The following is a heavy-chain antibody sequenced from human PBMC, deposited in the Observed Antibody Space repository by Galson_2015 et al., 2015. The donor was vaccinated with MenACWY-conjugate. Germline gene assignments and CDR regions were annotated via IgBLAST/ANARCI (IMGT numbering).Heavy chain of an antibody. V-gene: IGHV1-18*01. D-gene: IGHD4-23*01. Sequence: SVKVSCKASGYTFTRYGISWVRQAPGQGLEWMGWISGYNGNRNYAQKLQGRVTITRDTSASTAYMELSSLRSEDTAVYYCARNSGPGFDYWGQGTLVTVSS. CDR3: ARNSGPGFDY. CDR2: ISGYNGNR. CDR1: GYTFTRYG. J-gene: IGHJ4*02.